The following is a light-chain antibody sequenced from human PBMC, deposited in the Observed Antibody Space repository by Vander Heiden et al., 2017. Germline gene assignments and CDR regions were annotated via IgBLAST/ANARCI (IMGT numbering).Light chain of an antibody. CDR1: QGITND. CDR2: AAS. J-gene: IGKJ2*01. CDR3: LQHNSYPLT. V-gene: IGKV1-17*01. Sequence: DIQMTQSPSSLSASVGDRVTITCRASQGITNDLGWYQQKPGKAPKRLIYAASSLKSGVPSRFSGSGSGTEFTLTISSLQPEDFATYYCLQHNSYPLTFGQGTKLEIK.